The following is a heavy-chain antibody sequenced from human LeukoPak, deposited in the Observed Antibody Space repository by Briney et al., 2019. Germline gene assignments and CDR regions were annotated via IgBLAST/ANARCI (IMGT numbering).Heavy chain of an antibody. V-gene: IGHV4-59*08. Sequence: SETLSLTCTVSGGSISSYYWSWIRQPPGKGLEWIGYIYYSGSTNYNPSLKSRVTISVDTSKNQFSLKLSSVTAADTAVYYCARLRGHDYGGNAYYFDYWGQGTLVTVSS. CDR2: IYYSGST. D-gene: IGHD4-23*01. CDR3: ARLRGHDYGGNAYYFDY. CDR1: GGSISSYY. J-gene: IGHJ4*02.